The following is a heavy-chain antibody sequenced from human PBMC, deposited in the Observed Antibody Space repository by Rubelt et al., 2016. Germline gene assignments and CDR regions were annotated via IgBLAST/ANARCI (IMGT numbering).Heavy chain of an antibody. D-gene: IGHD3-22*01. CDR3: ARDSSGYYYFDY. Sequence: IGSIYYSGSTYYNPSLKSRVTISVDTSKNQFSLKLSSVTAADTAVYYCARDSSGYYYFDYWGQGTLVTVSS. CDR2: IYYSGST. V-gene: IGHV4-39*07. J-gene: IGHJ4*02.